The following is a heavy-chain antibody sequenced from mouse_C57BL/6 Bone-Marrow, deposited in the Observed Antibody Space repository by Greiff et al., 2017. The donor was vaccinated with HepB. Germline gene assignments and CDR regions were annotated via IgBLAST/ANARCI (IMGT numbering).Heavy chain of an antibody. CDR3: ARWVITDYYDY. CDR2: IDPSDSET. Sequence: QVQLQQPGAELVRPGSSVKLSCKASGYTFTSYWMHWVKQRPIQGLEWIGNIDPSDSETHYNQKFKDKATLTVDKSSSTAYMQLSSLTSEDSAVYSCARWVITDYYDYWGQGTTLTVSS. J-gene: IGHJ2*01. D-gene: IGHD1-1*01. CDR1: GYTFTSYW. V-gene: IGHV1-52*01.